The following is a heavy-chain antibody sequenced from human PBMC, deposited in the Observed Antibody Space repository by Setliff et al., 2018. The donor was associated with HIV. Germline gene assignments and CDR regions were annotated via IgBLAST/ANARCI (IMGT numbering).Heavy chain of an antibody. CDR3: ARDRYTWNYGKNYMDV. CDR1: GGSISSSSYY. J-gene: IGHJ6*03. V-gene: IGHV4-39*02. CDR2: FSYGGST. D-gene: IGHD1-7*01. Sequence: SETLSLTCTVSGGSISSSSYYWGWIRQPPGKGLEWIGSFSYGGSTYYHPSLRSRVTMSVDTSKNQFSLKLSSVTAADTAVYYCARDRYTWNYGKNYMDVWGKGTTVTVSS.